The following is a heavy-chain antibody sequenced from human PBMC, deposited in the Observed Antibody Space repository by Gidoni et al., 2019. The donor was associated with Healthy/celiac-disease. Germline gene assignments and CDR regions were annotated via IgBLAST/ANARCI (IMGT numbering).Heavy chain of an antibody. Sequence: EVQMVESGGGVVQPGASRRLSCAPYGFTFSSYAMSWVRQAPGKGLAWVSAISGSGGSTYYADSVKGRFTISRDNSKNTLYLQMNSLRAEDTAVYYCAKDRHGSGFGRFDYWGQGTLVTVSS. D-gene: IGHD3-10*01. V-gene: IGHV3-23*04. CDR1: GFTFSSYA. CDR2: ISGSGGST. CDR3: AKDRHGSGFGRFDY. J-gene: IGHJ4*02.